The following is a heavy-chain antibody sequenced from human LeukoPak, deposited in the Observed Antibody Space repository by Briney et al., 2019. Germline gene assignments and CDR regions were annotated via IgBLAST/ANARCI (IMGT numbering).Heavy chain of an antibody. D-gene: IGHD4-23*01. J-gene: IGHJ3*02. CDR2: ISYDGSNK. Sequence: GGSLRLSCAASGFTFSSYVIHWVRQAPGKGLEWVAVISYDGSNKYYADSVKGRFTISRDNSKNTLYLQMNNLGVGDTAVYYCARDYTVVKAFDIWGQGAMVTVSS. CDR1: GFTFSSYV. V-gene: IGHV3-30*04. CDR3: ARDYTVVKAFDI.